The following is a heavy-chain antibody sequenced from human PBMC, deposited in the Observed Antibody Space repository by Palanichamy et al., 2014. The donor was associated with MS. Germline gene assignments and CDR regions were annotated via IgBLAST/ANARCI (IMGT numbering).Heavy chain of an antibody. CDR3: AREHDSWSGCSFDF. CDR2: INAGNGNT. D-gene: IGHD3-3*01. V-gene: IGHV1-3*01. Sequence: QVQLVQSGAEVKKPGASVKVSCKASGYAFTDYAIHWVRQAPEQRLEWMGWINAGNGNTKYSQKFQSRVTITRDTSADTAYMELSSLRSEDTALYYCAREHDSWSGCSFDFWGQGTLVTASS. J-gene: IGHJ4*02. CDR1: GYAFTDYA.